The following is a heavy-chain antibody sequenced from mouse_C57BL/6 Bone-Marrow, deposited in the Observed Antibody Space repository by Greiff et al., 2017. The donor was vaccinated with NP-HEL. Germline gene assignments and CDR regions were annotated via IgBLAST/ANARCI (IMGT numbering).Heavy chain of an antibody. V-gene: IGHV1-52*01. CDR3: ALLLGYFDY. Sequence: QVQLQQPGAELVRPGSSVKLSCTASGFTFTSYWMHWVKQRPIQGLEWIGNIDPSDSETHYTPKFTDKATLTVDKSSSTAYMQLSSLTSEDSAVYYCALLLGYFDYWGQGTTLTVSS. CDR1: GFTFTSYW. CDR2: IDPSDSET. D-gene: IGHD1-1*01. J-gene: IGHJ2*01.